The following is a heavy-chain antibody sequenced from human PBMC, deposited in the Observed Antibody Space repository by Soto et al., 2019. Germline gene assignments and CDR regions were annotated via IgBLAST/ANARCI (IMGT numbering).Heavy chain of an antibody. V-gene: IGHV4-30-4*01. J-gene: IGHJ4*02. CDR2: IYYSGST. D-gene: IGHD6-13*01. CDR3: ATFGLTAAGDY. CDR1: GGSISSGDYY. Sequence: SETLSLTCTVSGGSISSGDYYWSWIRQPPGKGLEWIGYIYYSGSTYYNPSLKSRVTISVDTSKNQFSLKLSSVTAADTAVYYCATFGLTAAGDYWGQGTLVTVSS.